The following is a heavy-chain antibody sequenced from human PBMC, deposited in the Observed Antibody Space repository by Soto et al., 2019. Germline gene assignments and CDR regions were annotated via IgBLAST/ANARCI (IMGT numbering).Heavy chain of an antibody. CDR1: GFTFSDFY. Sequence: QVQLVESGGGLVKTGGSLRLSCAASGFTFSDFYMSWIRQAPGKGLEWVSYISGSGSTMYYADSVRGRFTISRDNAKNSLYLQMNSLRAEDTAVYYCARAGDSYCSPTDCNKNWFDPWGQGTLVTVSS. V-gene: IGHV3-11*01. CDR2: ISGSGSTM. CDR3: ARAGDSYCSPTDCNKNWFDP. D-gene: IGHD2-15*01. J-gene: IGHJ5*02.